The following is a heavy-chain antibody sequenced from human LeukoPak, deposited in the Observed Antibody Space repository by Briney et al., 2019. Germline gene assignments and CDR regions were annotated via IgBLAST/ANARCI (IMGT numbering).Heavy chain of an antibody. CDR2: IYTSGST. CDR1: GGSISSYY. CDR3: ARQARRGKILTMVRGALRHAPMSYFDY. Sequence: SETLSLTCTVSGGSISSYYWSWIRQPAGKGLEWIGRIYTSGSTNYNPSLKSRVTMSVDTSKNQFSLKLSSVTAADTAVYYCARQARRGKILTMVRGALRHAPMSYFDYWGQGTLVTVSS. V-gene: IGHV4-4*07. D-gene: IGHD3-10*01. J-gene: IGHJ4*02.